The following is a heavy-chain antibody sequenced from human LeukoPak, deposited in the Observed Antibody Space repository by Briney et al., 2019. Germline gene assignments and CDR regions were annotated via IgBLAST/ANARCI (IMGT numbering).Heavy chain of an antibody. CDR3: ARDYGGSEGVIFDY. CDR2: ISSSSSTI. J-gene: IGHJ4*02. V-gene: IGHV3-48*01. D-gene: IGHD4-23*01. CDR1: GFTFSSHS. Sequence: PGGSLRLSCAASGFTFSSHSMNWVRQAPGKGLEWVSYISSSSSTIYYADSVKGRFTISRDNAKNSLYLQMNSLRAEDTAVYYCARDYGGSEGVIFDYWGQGTLVTVSS.